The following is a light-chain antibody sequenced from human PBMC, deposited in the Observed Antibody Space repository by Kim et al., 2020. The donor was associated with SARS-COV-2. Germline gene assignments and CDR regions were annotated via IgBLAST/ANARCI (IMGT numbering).Light chain of an antibody. V-gene: IGKV1-9*01. CDR1: QGISGY. Sequence: GDRVTITCRASQGISGYLAWYQQKPGKAPKLLIYVASILQSGVPSRFSGSESGTEFTLTISGLQPEDLATYYCQQVNSYPHTFGQGTKLEI. CDR3: QQVNSYPHT. J-gene: IGKJ2*01. CDR2: VAS.